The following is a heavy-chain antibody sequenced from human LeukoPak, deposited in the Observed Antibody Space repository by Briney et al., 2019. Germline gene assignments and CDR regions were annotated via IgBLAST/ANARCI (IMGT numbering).Heavy chain of an antibody. CDR3: ARRAAAGYYWYFDL. Sequence: ASVKVSCKASGYTFTGYYIHWVRQAPGQGLEWMGWINPNSGDTDSAQKFQGRVTMTMDTSISTAYMELSRLRSDDTAVYYCARRAAAGYYWYFDLWGRGTLITVSS. CDR1: GYTFTGYY. D-gene: IGHD6-13*01. CDR2: INPNSGDT. V-gene: IGHV1-2*02. J-gene: IGHJ2*01.